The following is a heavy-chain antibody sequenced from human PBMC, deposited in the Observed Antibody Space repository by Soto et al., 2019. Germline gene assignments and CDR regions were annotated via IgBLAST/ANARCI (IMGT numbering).Heavy chain of an antibody. V-gene: IGHV4-30-4*01. J-gene: IGHJ5*02. CDR1: GGSISSGDYY. CDR2: IYYSGST. D-gene: IGHD3-10*01. Sequence: QVQLQESGPGLVKPSQTLSLTCTVSGGSISSGDYYWSWIRQPPGKGLEWIGYIYYSGSTYYNPSLKRRVIISVDTSKNQFSLKLSSVTAADTAVYYCARVGTMVRSNWFDPWGQGTLVTVSS. CDR3: ARVGTMVRSNWFDP.